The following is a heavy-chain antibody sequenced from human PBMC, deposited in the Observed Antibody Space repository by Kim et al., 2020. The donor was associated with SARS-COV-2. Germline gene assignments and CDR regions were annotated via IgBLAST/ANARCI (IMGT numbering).Heavy chain of an antibody. Sequence: SETLSLTCTVSDFTVTNLYFWGWIRQPPGKGLEWIGTVYQSGSTYYNPSLSSRVTISVDTTKTHFSLKLSSLTAADTAVYYCVTTKYYSSSGRDYYYGMDVWGQGTTVTVSS. CDR2: VYQSGST. V-gene: IGHV4-38-2*02. CDR3: VTTKYYSSSGRDYYYGMDV. D-gene: IGHD3-10*01. CDR1: DFTVTNLYF. J-gene: IGHJ6*02.